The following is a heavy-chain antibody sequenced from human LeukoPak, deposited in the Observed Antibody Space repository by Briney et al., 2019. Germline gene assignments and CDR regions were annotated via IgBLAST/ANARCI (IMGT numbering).Heavy chain of an antibody. V-gene: IGHV1-18*01. CDR1: GYTFTNYG. CDR2: VSAYADDT. CDR3: ARVCIGCQGFDY. Sequence: ASVKVSCKASGYTFTNYGISWVRQAPGQGLEWMGWVSAYADDTNYVQKFQGRITMTTDTSTSTAYVELRSLRSEDTAVYYCARVCIGCQGFDYWGRGTLVTVPS. J-gene: IGHJ4*02. D-gene: IGHD2-15*01.